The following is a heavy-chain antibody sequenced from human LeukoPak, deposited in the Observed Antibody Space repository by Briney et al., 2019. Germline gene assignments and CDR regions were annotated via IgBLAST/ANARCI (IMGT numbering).Heavy chain of an antibody. J-gene: IGHJ5*02. Sequence: SETLYLTCNDSGGSISSYYWSWIRQPPGKGLEWIGYIYYSGSTNYNPSLKSRVTIPVDTSKNQFSLKLSSVTAADTAVYYCARVAYYDSSGYFNWFDPWGQGTLVTVSS. CDR2: IYYSGST. V-gene: IGHV4-59*01. D-gene: IGHD3-22*01. CDR1: GGSISSYY. CDR3: ARVAYYDSSGYFNWFDP.